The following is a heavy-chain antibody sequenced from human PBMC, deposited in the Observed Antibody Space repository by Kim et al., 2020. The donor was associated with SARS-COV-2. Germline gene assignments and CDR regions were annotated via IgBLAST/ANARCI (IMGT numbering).Heavy chain of an antibody. J-gene: IGHJ3*02. Sequence: RFTISRDNSKNTLYLQMNSLRAEDTDVYYCARDLSPDYYDSSGYEDAVDIWGQGTMVTVSS. D-gene: IGHD3-22*01. CDR3: ARDLSPDYYDSSGYEDAVDI. V-gene: IGHV3-53*01.